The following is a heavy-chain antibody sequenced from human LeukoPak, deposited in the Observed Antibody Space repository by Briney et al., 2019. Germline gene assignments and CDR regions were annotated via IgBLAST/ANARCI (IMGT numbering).Heavy chain of an antibody. CDR2: INAGNGNT. CDR1: GYTFTSYA. D-gene: IGHD3-16*01. CDR3: ARALYLYYDYVWGY. J-gene: IGHJ4*02. V-gene: IGHV1-3*01. Sequence: ASVKVSCKASGYTFTSYAMHWVRQAPGQRLEWMGSINAGNGNTKYSQKFQGRVTITRDTSASTAYMELSSLRSEDTAVYYCARALYLYYDYVWGYWGQGTLVTVSS.